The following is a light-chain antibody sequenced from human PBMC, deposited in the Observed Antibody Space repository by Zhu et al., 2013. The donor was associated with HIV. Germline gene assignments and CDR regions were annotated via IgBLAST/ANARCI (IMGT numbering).Light chain of an antibody. CDR3: QQSSSVVWT. J-gene: IGKJ1*01. CDR1: QSISTY. V-gene: IGKV1-39*01. CDR2: GAS. Sequence: DIQMTQSPSSLSASVGDRVTLACRASQSISTYLNWYQQKPGQAPKLLIYGASNLEVGPIKFGGSGSGTDFTLTISGLQPEDFATYYCQQSSSVVWTFGQGPRWKSN.